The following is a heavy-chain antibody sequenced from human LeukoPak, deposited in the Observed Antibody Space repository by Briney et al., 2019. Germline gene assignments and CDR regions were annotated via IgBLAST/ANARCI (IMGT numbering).Heavy chain of an antibody. J-gene: IGHJ4*02. CDR2: IIPIFGTA. V-gene: IGHV1-69*05. CDR3: ARPKSSGWYGFDY. Sequence: SVKVSCXASGGTFGSYAISWVRQAPGQGLEWMGGIIPIFGTANYAQKFQGRVTITTDESTSTAYMELSSLRSEDTAVYYCARPKSSGWYGFDYWGQGTLVTVSS. CDR1: GGTFGSYA. D-gene: IGHD6-19*01.